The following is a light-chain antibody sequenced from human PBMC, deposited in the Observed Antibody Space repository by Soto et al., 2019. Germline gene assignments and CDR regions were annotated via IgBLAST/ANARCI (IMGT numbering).Light chain of an antibody. CDR1: QSVSSSY. CDR2: GAF. Sequence: EIVLTQSPGTLSLSPGEIATLSCRASQSVSSSYLAWYQQKPGQAPRLLIYGAFSRATGIPDRFSGSGSGTDFALTISRLEPEDFAVYYCQHYGSSRLTFGGGTKVEIK. V-gene: IGKV3-20*01. CDR3: QHYGSSRLT. J-gene: IGKJ4*01.